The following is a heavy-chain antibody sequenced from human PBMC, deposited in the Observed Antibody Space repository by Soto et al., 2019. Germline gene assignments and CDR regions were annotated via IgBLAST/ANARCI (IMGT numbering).Heavy chain of an antibody. V-gene: IGHV4-4*02. Sequence: PSETLSLTCGVSGDSLSNGHWWSWVRQPPGKGLEWVGEISQAATTNYNPSLKSRLTISLDTSKNQFSLKLSSVTAADTAVYYCARQKTYYYNSGNFPAYFDSWGQGTLVTVSS. J-gene: IGHJ4*02. CDR3: ARQKTYYYNSGNFPAYFDS. D-gene: IGHD3-10*01. CDR1: GDSLSNGHW. CDR2: ISQAATT.